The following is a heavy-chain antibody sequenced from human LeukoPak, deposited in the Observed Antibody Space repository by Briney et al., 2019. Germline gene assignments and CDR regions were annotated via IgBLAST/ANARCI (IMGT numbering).Heavy chain of an antibody. CDR1: GASISRGGYY. Sequence: SQTLSLTCTVSGASISRGGYYWSWIRQHPGNGLEWTGYIYYSGSTYYSPSLKSRVTISVDTSKNQFSLRLSSVTAADTAVYYCARAEDSSGWNNWFDPWGQGTLVTVSS. D-gene: IGHD6-19*01. J-gene: IGHJ5*02. V-gene: IGHV4-31*03. CDR3: ARAEDSSGWNNWFDP. CDR2: IYYSGST.